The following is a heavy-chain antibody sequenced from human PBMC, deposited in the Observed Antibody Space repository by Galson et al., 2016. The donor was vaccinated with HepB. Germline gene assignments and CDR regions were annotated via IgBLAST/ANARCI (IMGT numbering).Heavy chain of an antibody. CDR3: ATDLRYSTAWSSNPGY. Sequence: SLRLSCAASTSSFSNYWMTWARQAPGKGLEWVANMKEDGSEKYYVDSVKGRFTISRDNTKRSLYLQMNSLRVEDTAVYYCATDLRYSTAWSSNPGYWGQGTLVLVSS. V-gene: IGHV3-7*01. D-gene: IGHD3-16*02. J-gene: IGHJ4*02. CDR1: TSSFSNYW. CDR2: MKEDGSEK.